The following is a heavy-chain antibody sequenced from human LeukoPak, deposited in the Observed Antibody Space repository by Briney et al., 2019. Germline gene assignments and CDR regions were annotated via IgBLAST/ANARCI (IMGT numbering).Heavy chain of an antibody. V-gene: IGHV3-23*01. Sequence: QPGGSLRLSCAASGFTFSSYAMSWVRQAPGKGLEWVSAISGSGGSTYYAESVKGRFTISRDNSKNTLYLQMNSLRAEDTAVYYCAKDRGLGDGYNSGFDYWGQGTLVTVSS. CDR2: ISGSGGST. CDR3: AKDRGLGDGYNSGFDY. J-gene: IGHJ4*02. D-gene: IGHD5-24*01. CDR1: GFTFSSYA.